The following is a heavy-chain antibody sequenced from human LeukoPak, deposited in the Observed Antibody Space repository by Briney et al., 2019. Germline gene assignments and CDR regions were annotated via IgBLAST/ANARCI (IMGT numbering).Heavy chain of an antibody. V-gene: IGHV3-23*01. Sequence: PGGSLRLSCAASGFTFTDYAMGWVRQAPGKGLEWVSSISTSGGMIYDADSVKGRFTISRDNSKNALYLQLSSLRAEDTAVYCATQYRAYYFDNWGQGTLVTVSS. J-gene: IGHJ4*02. CDR1: GFTFTDYA. CDR3: ATQYRAYYFDN. D-gene: IGHD1-14*01. CDR2: ISTSGGMI.